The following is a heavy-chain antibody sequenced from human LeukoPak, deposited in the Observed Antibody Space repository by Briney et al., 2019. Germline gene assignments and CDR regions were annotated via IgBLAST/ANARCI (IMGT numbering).Heavy chain of an antibody. CDR3: AKDPGYLIAAAATLDH. Sequence: PGGSLRLSCAASGFTFSSYAMSWVRQAPGKGLEWVSAISGSGGSTYYADSVKGRFTISRDNSKNTLYLQMNSLRAEDTAVYYCAKDPGYLIAAAATLDHWGQGTLVTVSS. CDR1: GFTFSSYA. CDR2: ISGSGGST. D-gene: IGHD6-13*01. J-gene: IGHJ5*02. V-gene: IGHV3-23*01.